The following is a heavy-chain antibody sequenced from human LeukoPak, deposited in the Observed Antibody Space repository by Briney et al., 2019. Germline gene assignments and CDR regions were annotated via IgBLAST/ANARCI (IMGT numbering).Heavy chain of an antibody. J-gene: IGHJ4*02. CDR2: ISGSGGST. CDR1: GFTFSSYA. CDR3: ARDDPHYDILTGYYPIDS. D-gene: IGHD3-9*01. V-gene: IGHV3-23*01. Sequence: QPGGSLRLSCAASGFTFSSYAMSWVRQAPGKGLEWVSAISGSGGSTYYADSVKCRFTISRDNSKNTLYLQMYSLRAEDTAVYYCARDDPHYDILTGYYPIDSWGQGTLVTVSS.